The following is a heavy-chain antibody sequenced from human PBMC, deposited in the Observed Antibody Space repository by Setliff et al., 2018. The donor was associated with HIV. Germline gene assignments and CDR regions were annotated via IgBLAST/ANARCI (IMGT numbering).Heavy chain of an antibody. J-gene: IGHJ4*02. V-gene: IGHV1-24*01. D-gene: IGHD1-26*01. CDR3: ATDNREGVGTPYYFDY. CDR1: GYTLTKLS. CDR2: FDPELGET. Sequence: ASVKVSCKVSGYTLTKLSMHWVRQAPEKGLEWMGGFDPELGETFFAQNFRGRLTMTQDTSTDTAYMEPTSLRSDDTAMYYCATDNREGVGTPYYFDYWGQGTQVTVSS.